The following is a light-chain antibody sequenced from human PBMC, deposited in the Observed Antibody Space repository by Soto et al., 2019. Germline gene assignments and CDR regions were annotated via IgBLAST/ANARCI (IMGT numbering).Light chain of an antibody. J-gene: IGKJ4*01. V-gene: IGKV4-1*01. CDR2: WAS. CDR1: QSILYSSNNKNY. CDR3: QQYYRIPLS. Sequence: DIVMTQSPDSLAVSLGERATIHCKSSQSILYSSNNKNYLTWYQQKPGQPPKLLIYWASTRESGVPARFSGGGSGTDFTLTISSLQAEDVAVYYCQQYYRIPLSFGGGTKVEIK.